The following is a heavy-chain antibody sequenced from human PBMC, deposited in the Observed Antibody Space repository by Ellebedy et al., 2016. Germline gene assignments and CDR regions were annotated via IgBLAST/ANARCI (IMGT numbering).Heavy chain of an antibody. CDR1: GDPISRDY. J-gene: IGHJ5*01. CDR3: ARNTGWYCHDS. Sequence: SETLSLTCTVFGDPISRDYWSWIRQSPGRGLEWVGYVSSTGDTNYNSSLKGRVLISLDTSKKFFSLYLTSVTAADTAVYYCARNTGWYCHDSWGPGTLVTVSS. D-gene: IGHD6-19*01. CDR2: VSSTGDT. V-gene: IGHV4-59*08.